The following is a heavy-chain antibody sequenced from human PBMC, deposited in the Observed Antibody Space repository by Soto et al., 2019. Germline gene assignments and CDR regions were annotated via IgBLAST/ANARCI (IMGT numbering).Heavy chain of an antibody. V-gene: IGHV4-39*01. D-gene: IGHD5-18*01. CDR2: IYYSGST. CDR3: ARGGGYTASGGNSGFWFDP. Sequence: SETLSLTCTVSGGSISSSSYYWGWIRQPPGKGLEWIGSIYYSGSTYYNPSLKSRVTISVDTSKNQFSLKLSSVTAADTAVYYCARGGGYTASGGNSGFWFDPWGQGTLVTVSS. CDR1: GGSISSSSYY. J-gene: IGHJ5*02.